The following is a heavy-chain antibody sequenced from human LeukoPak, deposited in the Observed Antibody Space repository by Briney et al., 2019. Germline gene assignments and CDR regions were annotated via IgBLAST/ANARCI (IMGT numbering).Heavy chain of an antibody. J-gene: IGHJ5*02. CDR1: GGSISSYH. Sequence: SETLSLTCTVSGGSISSYHWSWIRQPPGKGLEWIGYIYTCGSTNYNPSLKSRVTISVDTSKNQFSLKLSSVTAADTAVYYCARTRRWFDPWGQGTLVTVSS. V-gene: IGHV4-4*09. CDR2: IYTCGST. CDR3: ARTRRWFDP.